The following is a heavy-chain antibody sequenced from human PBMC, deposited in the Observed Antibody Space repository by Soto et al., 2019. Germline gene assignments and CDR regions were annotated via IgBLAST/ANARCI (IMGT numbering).Heavy chain of an antibody. D-gene: IGHD6-13*01. J-gene: IGHJ4*02. CDR2: ISGSGGST. CDR1: GFTFSSYA. CDR3: AKDRRSGVAAAGTDYFDY. Sequence: EVQLLESGGGLVQPGGSLRLSCAASGFTFSSYAMSWVRQAPGKGLEWVSAISGSGGSTYYADSVEGRFTISRDNSKNTLYLQMNSLRAEDTAVYYCAKDRRSGVAAAGTDYFDYWGQGTLVTVSS. V-gene: IGHV3-23*01.